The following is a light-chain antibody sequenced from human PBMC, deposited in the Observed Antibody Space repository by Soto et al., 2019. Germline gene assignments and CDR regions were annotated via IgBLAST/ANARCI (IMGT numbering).Light chain of an antibody. CDR1: QGVSTW. Sequence: IPLTQSPSTLSGSVGDRVTITCRASQGVSTWLARYQQRPSQAPKLPVYEASKLQSGVPSRFSASGSVRDFTLTISRLQAEDSATYYCQQYYDFRTFGQGTKVEI. V-gene: IGKV1-5*03. CDR2: EAS. CDR3: QQYYDFRT. J-gene: IGKJ1*01.